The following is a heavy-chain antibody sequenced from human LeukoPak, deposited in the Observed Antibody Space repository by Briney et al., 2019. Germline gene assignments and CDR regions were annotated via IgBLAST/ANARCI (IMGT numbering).Heavy chain of an antibody. V-gene: IGHV3-30-3*01. CDR3: AREGYCSGGSCYDYYGMDV. J-gene: IGHJ6*02. Sequence: TGGSPRLSCAASGFTFSSYAMHWVRQAPGKGLEWVAVISYDGSNKYYADSVKGRFTISRDNSKNTLYLQMNSLRAEDTAVYYCAREGYCSGGSCYDYYGMDVWGQGTTVTVSS. D-gene: IGHD2-15*01. CDR2: ISYDGSNK. CDR1: GFTFSSYA.